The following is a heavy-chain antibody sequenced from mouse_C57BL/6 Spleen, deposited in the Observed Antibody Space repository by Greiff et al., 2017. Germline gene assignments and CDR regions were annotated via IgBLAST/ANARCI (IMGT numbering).Heavy chain of an antibody. J-gene: IGHJ4*01. Sequence: VQLQQSGAELVRPGASVKLSCTASGFNIKDDYMHWVKQRPEQGLEWIGWIDPENGDTEYASKFQGKATITADTSSNTAYLQLSSLTSEDTAVYYCSFLLLKGVAMDYWGQGTSVTVSS. CDR1: GFNIKDDY. D-gene: IGHD1-1*01. CDR2: IDPENGDT. V-gene: IGHV14-4*01. CDR3: SFLLLKGVAMDY.